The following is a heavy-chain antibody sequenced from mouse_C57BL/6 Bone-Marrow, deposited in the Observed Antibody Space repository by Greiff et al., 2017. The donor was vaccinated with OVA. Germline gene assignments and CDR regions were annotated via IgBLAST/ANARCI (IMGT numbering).Heavy chain of an antibody. D-gene: IGHD2-2*01. V-gene: IGHV14-4*01. Sequence: VQLQQSGAELVRPGASVKLSCTASGFNIKDDYMHWVKQRPEQGLEWIGWIDPENGDTEYASKFQGKATITADTSSNTAYLQLSSLTSEDTAVYFCARFMVTVAMDYWGQGTSVTVSS. J-gene: IGHJ4*01. CDR2: IDPENGDT. CDR1: GFNIKDDY. CDR3: ARFMVTVAMDY.